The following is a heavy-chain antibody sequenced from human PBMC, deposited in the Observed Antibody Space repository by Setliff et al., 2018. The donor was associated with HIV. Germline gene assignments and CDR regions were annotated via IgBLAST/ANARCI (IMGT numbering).Heavy chain of an antibody. J-gene: IGHJ4*02. D-gene: IGHD6-19*01. Sequence: ASVKVSCKVSGYTLNELSIHWVRQAPGEGLEWVGGFDRQHGGTVYAQKFQGRVRMAEDTSTDTAYMDLSSLRSEDTATYYCTLLAVSSKKEWKTFDFWGQGTLVTVTS. CDR2: FDRQHGGT. CDR1: GYTLNELS. V-gene: IGHV1-24*01. CDR3: TLLAVSSKKEWKTFDF.